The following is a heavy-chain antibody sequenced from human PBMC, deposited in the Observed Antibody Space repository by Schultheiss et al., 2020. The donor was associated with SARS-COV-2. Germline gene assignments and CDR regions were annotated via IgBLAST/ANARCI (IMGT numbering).Heavy chain of an antibody. Sequence: SETLSLTCTVSGGSISSYYWSWIRQPAGKGLEWIGRIYTSGSTNYNPSLKSRVTMSVDTSKNQFSLKLSSVTAADTAVYYCANIVVVPAAIETNYYYYYYMDVWGKGTTVTVSS. CDR2: IYTSGST. CDR3: ANIVVVPAAIETNYYYYYYMDV. V-gene: IGHV4-4*07. J-gene: IGHJ6*03. CDR1: GGSISSYY. D-gene: IGHD2-2*01.